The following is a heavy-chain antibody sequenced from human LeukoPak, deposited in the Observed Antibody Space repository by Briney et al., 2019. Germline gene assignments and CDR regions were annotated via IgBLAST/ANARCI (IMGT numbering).Heavy chain of an antibody. CDR1: GDSVSSDSAA. CDR3: ARGSGYYDTASFSFVDN. Sequence: SQTLSLTCAISGDSVSSDSAAWNWIRQSPSRGLEWLGRTYYGAQWFLDYAVSVKTRITIKSDTSRNQFSLELNSVTPEDTGVYYCARGSGYYDTASFSFVDNWGQGTLVTVSS. D-gene: IGHD3-22*01. CDR2: TYYGAQWFL. J-gene: IGHJ4*02. V-gene: IGHV6-1*01.